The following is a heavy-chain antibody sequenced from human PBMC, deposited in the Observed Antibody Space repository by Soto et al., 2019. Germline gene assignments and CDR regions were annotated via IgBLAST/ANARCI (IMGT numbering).Heavy chain of an antibody. Sequence: SVKVSCKASGGTFSSYAISWVRQAPGQGLEWMGGIIPIFGTANYAQKFQGRVTITADESTSTAYMELSSLRSEDTAVYYCARDYYDSSGYSFVKGWFDPWGQGTLVTVSS. J-gene: IGHJ5*02. D-gene: IGHD3-22*01. V-gene: IGHV1-69*13. CDR3: ARDYYDSSGYSFVKGWFDP. CDR2: IIPIFGTA. CDR1: GGTFSSYA.